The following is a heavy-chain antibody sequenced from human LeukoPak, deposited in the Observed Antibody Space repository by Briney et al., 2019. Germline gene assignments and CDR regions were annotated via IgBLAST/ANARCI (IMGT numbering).Heavy chain of an antibody. D-gene: IGHD3-22*01. J-gene: IGHJ4*02. V-gene: IGHV3-43*02. CDR3: AKDIYDSSATIGHYFVY. CDR1: GFTFDDYA. Sequence: QSGGSLRLSCAASGFTFDDYAMHWVRQAPGKGLEWVSLISGDGGSTYYADSVKGRFTISRDNSKNSLYLQMNSLRPEDTALYYCAKDIYDSSATIGHYFVYWGQGTLVPVSS. CDR2: ISGDGGST.